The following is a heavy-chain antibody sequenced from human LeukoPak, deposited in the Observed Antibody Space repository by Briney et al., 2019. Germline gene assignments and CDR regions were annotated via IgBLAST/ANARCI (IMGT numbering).Heavy chain of an antibody. CDR3: ARASNSDNWFDY. V-gene: IGHV3-48*04. D-gene: IGHD1-20*01. Sequence: PGGSLRLSCAASGFTFSSYSMNWVRQAPGRGLEWISYISSGSSTIYYADSVKGRFTISRDNAKSSLFLQMNSLRADDTAVYYCARASNSDNWFDYWGQGTLVTVSS. J-gene: IGHJ4*02. CDR2: ISSGSSTI. CDR1: GFTFSSYS.